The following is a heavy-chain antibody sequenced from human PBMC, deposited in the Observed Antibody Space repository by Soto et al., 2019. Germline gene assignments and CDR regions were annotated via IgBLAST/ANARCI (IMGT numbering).Heavy chain of an antibody. J-gene: IGHJ4*02. V-gene: IGHV1-18*04. CDR1: GYTFTSYG. CDR2: ISAYNGNT. D-gene: IGHD3-22*01. Sequence: GASVKVSCKASGYTFTSYGISWVRQAPGQGLEWMGWISAYNGNTNYAQKLQGRVTMTTDTSTSTAYMELRSLRSDDTAVYYCAADPYYYDSSNYYSFDHWGQGTQVTVS. CDR3: AADPYYYDSSNYYSFDH.